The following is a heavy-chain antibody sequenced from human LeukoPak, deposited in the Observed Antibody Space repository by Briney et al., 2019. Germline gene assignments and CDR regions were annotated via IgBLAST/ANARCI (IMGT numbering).Heavy chain of an antibody. V-gene: IGHV3-30-3*01. CDR1: GFTFSSYA. CDR3: ARVRMNGYDILTGYYDY. J-gene: IGHJ4*02. D-gene: IGHD3-9*01. Sequence: GRSLRLSCAASGFTFSSYAMHWVRQAPGKGLEWVAVISYDGSNKYYADSVKGRFTISRDNSKNTLYLQMNSLRAEDTAVYYCARVRMNGYDILTGYYDYWGQGTLVTVSS. CDR2: ISYDGSNK.